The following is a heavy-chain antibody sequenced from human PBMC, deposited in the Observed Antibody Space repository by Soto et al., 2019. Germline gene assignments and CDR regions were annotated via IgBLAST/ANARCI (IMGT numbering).Heavy chain of an antibody. V-gene: IGHV1-69*01. CDR1: GGTFSSYA. D-gene: IGHD1-26*01. Sequence: QVQLVQSGAEVKKPGSSVKVSCKASGGTFSSYAISWVRQAPGQGLEWMGGIIPIFGTANYAQKFQGRVTITADESTSTASMELSSLRSDDTAVYYCARATSGSYYYYYGMDVWGQGTTVTVSS. CDR2: IIPIFGTA. CDR3: ARATSGSYYYYYGMDV. J-gene: IGHJ6*02.